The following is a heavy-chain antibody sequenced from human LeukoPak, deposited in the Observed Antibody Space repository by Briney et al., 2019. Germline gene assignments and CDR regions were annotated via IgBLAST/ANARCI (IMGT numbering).Heavy chain of an antibody. CDR1: GGSINSTDYY. CDR2: IYSTGIT. D-gene: IGHD6-13*01. V-gene: IGHV4-61*02. CDR3: ARGEQQLVYDY. J-gene: IGHJ4*02. Sequence: SETLSLTCTVSGGSINSTDYYWSWVRQPAGKGPEWIGRIYSTGITNYNPSLKSRVTISVDKSKNQFSLKLSSVTAADTAVYYCARGEQQLVYDYWGQGTLVTVSS.